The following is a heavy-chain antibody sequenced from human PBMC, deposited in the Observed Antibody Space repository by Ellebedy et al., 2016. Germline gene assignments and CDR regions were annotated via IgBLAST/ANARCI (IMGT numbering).Heavy chain of an antibody. CDR3: ARRGLVGGWYGS. V-gene: IGHV5-51*01. Sequence: GESLKISCKASGDDFANVFIAWVRQMPGKGLEWRGIVFPADSRVTYSPSFQGQVPISAAKSITTAYLQWSSLKASDTAMYYCARRGLVGGWYGSWGQGTLVTVSS. D-gene: IGHD3/OR15-3a*01. CDR2: VFPADSRV. J-gene: IGHJ5*01. CDR1: GDDFANVF.